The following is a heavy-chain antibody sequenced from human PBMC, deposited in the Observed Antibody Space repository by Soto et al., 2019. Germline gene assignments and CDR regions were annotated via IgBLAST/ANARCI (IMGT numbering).Heavy chain of an antibody. CDR3: ARGWQWLPTELSFDY. CDR2: ISAYNGNT. D-gene: IGHD6-19*01. J-gene: IGHJ4*02. CDR1: GYTFTSYG. V-gene: IGHV1-18*04. Sequence: ASVKVSCKASGYTFTSYGISWVRQAPGQGLEWMGWISAYNGNTNYAQKLQGRVTMTTDTSTSTAYMELRSLRSDDTAVYYCARGWQWLPTELSFDYWSQGTLVTVSS.